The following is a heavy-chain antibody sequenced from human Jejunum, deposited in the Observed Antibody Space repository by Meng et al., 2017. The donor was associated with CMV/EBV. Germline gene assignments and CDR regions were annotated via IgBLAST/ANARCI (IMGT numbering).Heavy chain of an antibody. D-gene: IGHD3-16*01. CDR2: INPSGGTT. V-gene: IGHV1-46*01. CDR1: GYTFTSYN. Sequence: SGYTFTSYNRHWVRQAPGQGPEWMGIINPSGGTTSYAQEFQGRVTMTRDTSTSTVYMELSSLRSEDTAVYYCARDSGGGVNWFDPWGQGTLVTVSS. CDR3: ARDSGGGVNWFDP. J-gene: IGHJ5*02.